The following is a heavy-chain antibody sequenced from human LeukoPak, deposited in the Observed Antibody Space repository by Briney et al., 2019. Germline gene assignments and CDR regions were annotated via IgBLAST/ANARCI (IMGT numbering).Heavy chain of an antibody. CDR1: GFTFDDYA. Sequence: GGSLRLSCAASGFTFDDYAMHWVRQAPGKGLEWVSGISWNSGSIGYADSVKGRFTISRDNAKSSLYLQMNSLRAEDMALYYCAKDKYSGSSDAFDIWGQGTMVTVSS. J-gene: IGHJ3*02. CDR3: AKDKYSGSSDAFDI. V-gene: IGHV3-9*03. CDR2: ISWNSGSI. D-gene: IGHD1-26*01.